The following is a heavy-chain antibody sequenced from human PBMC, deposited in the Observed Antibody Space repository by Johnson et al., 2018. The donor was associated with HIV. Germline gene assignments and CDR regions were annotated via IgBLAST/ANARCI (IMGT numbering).Heavy chain of an antibody. J-gene: IGHJ3*02. D-gene: IGHD1-26*01. V-gene: IGHV3-13*01. CDR1: GFTFSSYD. CDR2: IGTAGDT. CDR3: TRRRGSYGVGGFDI. Sequence: VQLVESGGGLVQPGGSLRLSCAASGFTFSSYDMHWVRQATGKGLEWVSAIGTAGDTYYLGSVKGRFTISRDDSKNTLYLQMNGLNTDDTAVYFCTRRRGSYGVGGFDIWGQGTMLTVSS.